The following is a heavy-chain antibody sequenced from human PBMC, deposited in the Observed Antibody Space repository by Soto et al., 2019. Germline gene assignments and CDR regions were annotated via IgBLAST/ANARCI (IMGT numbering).Heavy chain of an antibody. CDR3: ARGSYFYFDY. J-gene: IGHJ4*02. V-gene: IGHV4-59*01. CDR1: GGSISSYY. D-gene: IGHD1-26*01. Sequence: SQTMSLTYTVSGGSISSYYWSWIRQPPGKGLEWIGYIYYSGSTNYNPSLKSRVTISVDTSKNQFSLKLSSVTAADTAVYYCARGSYFYFDYWGQGTLVTVSS. CDR2: IYYSGST.